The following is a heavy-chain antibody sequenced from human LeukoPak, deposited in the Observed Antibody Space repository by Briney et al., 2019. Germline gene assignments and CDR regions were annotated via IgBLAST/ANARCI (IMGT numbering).Heavy chain of an antibody. CDR2: LSGSGITT. V-gene: IGHV3-23*01. CDR3: AKGIYSSGWSYFDY. Sequence: GGSLRLSCVASGFTFSNSAMSWVRQAPGKGLEWVSTLSGSGITTYYADSVKGRFTISRDNSKNTLYLQTNSLRAEDTAVYYCAKGIYSSGWSYFDYWGHGTLVTVSS. CDR1: GFTFSNSA. D-gene: IGHD6-19*01. J-gene: IGHJ4*01.